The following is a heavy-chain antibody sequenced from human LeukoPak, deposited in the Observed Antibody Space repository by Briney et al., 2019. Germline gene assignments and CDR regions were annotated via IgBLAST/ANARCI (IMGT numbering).Heavy chain of an antibody. CDR2: IYYSGST. Sequence: SQTLSLTCTVSGGSISSGDYYWSWIRQPPGKGLEWIGYIYYSGSTYYNPSLKSRVTISVDTSKNQFSLKLSSVTAADTAVYYCARIADYGGNPLQGYEDYWGQGTLVTVSS. V-gene: IGHV4-30-4*01. D-gene: IGHD4-23*01. CDR3: ARIADYGGNPLQGYEDY. J-gene: IGHJ4*02. CDR1: GGSISSGDYY.